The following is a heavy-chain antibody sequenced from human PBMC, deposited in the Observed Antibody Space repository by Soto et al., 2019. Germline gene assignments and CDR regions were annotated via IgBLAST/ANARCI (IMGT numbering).Heavy chain of an antibody. CDR2: ISSFNGNT. V-gene: IGHV1-18*01. CDR1: GFTFTNYG. CDR3: ARDSGAEVVAPPEARYMDV. D-gene: IGHD6-25*01. Sequence: QVNLVQSGAEVKRPGASVKISCKASGFTFTNYGFSWVRLSPGQGLEWLGWISSFNGNTNYPQKNQGRITMTTDTSTTTVDMELRSLTPDDTAVYFCARDSGAEVVAPPEARYMDVWCKGTTVTVSS. J-gene: IGHJ6*03.